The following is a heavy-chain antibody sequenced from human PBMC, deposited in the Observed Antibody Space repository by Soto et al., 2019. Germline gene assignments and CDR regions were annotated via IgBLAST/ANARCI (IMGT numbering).Heavy chain of an antibody. J-gene: IGHJ4*02. CDR1: GFTFRNYG. Sequence: VQLVESGGGVVQPGKSVRLSCAASGFTFRNYGMHWVRQAPGKGLEWVAVIWYDGSDKYYVDSVKGRLTISRDNSKNTLYLRMNSLRAEDTAVYYCARGGPNGSRFDYWGQGTLVTVSS. D-gene: IGHD1-1*01. CDR3: ARGGPNGSRFDY. V-gene: IGHV3-33*01. CDR2: IWYDGSDK.